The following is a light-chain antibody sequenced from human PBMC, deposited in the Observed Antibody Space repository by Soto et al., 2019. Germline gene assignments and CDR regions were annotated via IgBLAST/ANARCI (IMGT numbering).Light chain of an antibody. V-gene: IGLV2-8*01. CDR1: SNINYSY. Sequence: QSALTQPPSASGSPGQSVAISCSGSSNINYSYVSWYQHHPGKAPKLMIYEVDKRPSGVPDRFSGSKSGNTFSLTVSGLQAEDEADYYCSSYAGNGNLHVIFGGGTKLTVL. CDR2: EVD. J-gene: IGLJ2*01. CDR3: SSYAGNGNLHVI.